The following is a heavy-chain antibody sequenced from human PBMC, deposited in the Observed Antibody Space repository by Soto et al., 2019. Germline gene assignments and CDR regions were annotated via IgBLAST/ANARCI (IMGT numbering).Heavy chain of an antibody. CDR3: AKDPYSHVLRFLEWLPNYYYGMDV. V-gene: IGHV3-23*01. Sequence: GGSLRLSCAASGFTFSSYAMSWVRQASGTGLEWVSGISASGGSTYYADSVKGRFIISRDNSKNTLYLQMSSLRAEDTAVYFCAKDPYSHVLRFLEWLPNYYYGMDVWGQGTTVTVSS. D-gene: IGHD3-3*01. CDR2: ISASGGST. J-gene: IGHJ6*02. CDR1: GFTFSSYA.